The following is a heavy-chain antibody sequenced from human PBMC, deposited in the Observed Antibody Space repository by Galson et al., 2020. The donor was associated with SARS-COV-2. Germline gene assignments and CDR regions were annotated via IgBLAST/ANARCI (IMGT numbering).Heavy chain of an antibody. CDR2: FDPEDGET. CDR3: ATEYPPVPWYNWCDP. Sequence: GESPKISCKVSGYTLTELSMHWVRQAPGKGLEWMGGFDPEDGETIYAQKFQGRVTMTEDTSTDTAYMELSSLRSEDTAVYYCATEYPPVPWYNWCDPWGKGTLVTVSS. J-gene: IGHJ5*02. CDR1: GYTLTELS. D-gene: IGHD2-2*02. V-gene: IGHV1-24*01.